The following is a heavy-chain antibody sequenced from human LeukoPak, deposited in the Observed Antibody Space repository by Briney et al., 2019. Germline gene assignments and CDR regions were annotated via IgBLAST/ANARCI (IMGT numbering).Heavy chain of an antibody. CDR3: ARYGAPYDGAAYYFDY. V-gene: IGHV4-39*07. CDR1: GGSISSSSYY. Sequence: SETLSLTCTVSGGSISSSSYYWGWIRQPPGKGLEWIGSIYYSGSTYYNPSLKSRVTISVDTSKNQFSLKLSSVTAADTAVYYCARYGAPYDGAAYYFDYWGQGTLVTVSS. J-gene: IGHJ4*02. D-gene: IGHD4/OR15-4a*01. CDR2: IYYSGST.